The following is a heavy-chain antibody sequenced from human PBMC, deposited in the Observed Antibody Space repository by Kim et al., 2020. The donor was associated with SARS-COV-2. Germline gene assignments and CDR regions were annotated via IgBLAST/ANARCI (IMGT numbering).Heavy chain of an antibody. CDR2: ITQSGST. CDR1: GEPLSGYY. Sequence: SETLSLTCAVYGEPLSGYYWSWVRQSPGTGLEWIGEITQSGSTEYNPSLKSRVTISIDTENQFSLKLTSVTAADTALYYCTRVLDYYDKRDAFDNLAQGT. D-gene: IGHD3-9*01. V-gene: IGHV4-34*01. CDR3: TRVLDYYDKRDAFDN. J-gene: IGHJ3*02.